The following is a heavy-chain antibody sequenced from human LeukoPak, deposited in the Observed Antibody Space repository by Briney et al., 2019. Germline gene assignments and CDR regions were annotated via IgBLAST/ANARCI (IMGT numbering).Heavy chain of an antibody. CDR3: ARGPNTHYYDSSGYYFP. J-gene: IGHJ5*02. D-gene: IGHD3-22*01. Sequence: SETLSLTCAVYGGSFSDYYWSWIRQPPGKGLEWIGEINHSGSANYNPSLKSRVTVSVDTSKNQFSLKLSSVTAADTAVYYCARGPNTHYYDSSGYYFPWGQGTLVTVSS. V-gene: IGHV4-34*01. CDR1: GGSFSDYY. CDR2: INHSGSA.